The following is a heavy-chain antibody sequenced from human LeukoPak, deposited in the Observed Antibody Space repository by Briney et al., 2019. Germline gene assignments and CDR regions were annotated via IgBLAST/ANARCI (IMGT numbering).Heavy chain of an antibody. CDR2: IRNKAHGGTT. CDR3: ATGFSATSHDGY. D-gene: IGHD1-26*01. Sequence: SGGSLKLSCTASGFPFGDSAIHWVRQAPGKGLEWVGFIRNKAHGGTTEYAASVKGRFTISRDDSKTISYLQMNSLESDDTAVYYCATGFSATSHDGYWGQGTLVTVSS. V-gene: IGHV3-49*04. CDR1: GFPFGDSA. J-gene: IGHJ4*02.